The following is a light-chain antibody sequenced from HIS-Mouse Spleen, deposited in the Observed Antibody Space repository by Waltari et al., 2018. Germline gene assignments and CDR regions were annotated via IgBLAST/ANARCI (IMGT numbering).Light chain of an antibody. CDR3: SSYAGSPYVV. CDR1: SSNVGGYNY. Sequence: QSALTQPPSASGSPGQSVTISCTGTSSNVGGYNYVPWHQQHPVKAPKPMIYEVSKRPSGVPERLSGSKSGNWASLTDSGLQAEDEADYYCSSYAGSPYVVFGGGTKLTVL. J-gene: IGLJ2*01. CDR2: EVS. V-gene: IGLV2-8*01.